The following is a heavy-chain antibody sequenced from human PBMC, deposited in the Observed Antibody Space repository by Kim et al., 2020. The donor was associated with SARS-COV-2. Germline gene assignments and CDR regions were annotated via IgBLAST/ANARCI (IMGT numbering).Heavy chain of an antibody. CDR1: GFTFSTYW. J-gene: IGHJ4*02. CDR2: IDTDGSIT. V-gene: IGHV3-74*03. D-gene: IGHD2-21*02. Sequence: GGSLRLSCAASGFTFSTYWMHWVRQAPGKGLVWVSLIDTDGSITKYADSLEGRFTISRDNAKNTLFLQMNSLRAEDTGVYYCATARLATKFDDWGQGTLV. CDR3: ATARLATKFDD.